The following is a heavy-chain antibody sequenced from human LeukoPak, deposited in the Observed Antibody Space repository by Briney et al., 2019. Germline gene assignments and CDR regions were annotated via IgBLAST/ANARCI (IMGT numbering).Heavy chain of an antibody. CDR3: ARSITMIRGIYDNFDI. CDR1: GYTFTSYD. CDR2: MNPNSGNT. V-gene: IGHV1-8*01. J-gene: IGHJ3*02. D-gene: IGHD3-10*01. Sequence: ASVKVSCKASGYTFTSYDINWVRQATGQGLEWMEWMNPNSGNTGYAQKVQGRVTMTTDTSTSTAYMELRSLRSDDTAIYYCARSITMIRGIYDNFDIWGQGTMVTVSS.